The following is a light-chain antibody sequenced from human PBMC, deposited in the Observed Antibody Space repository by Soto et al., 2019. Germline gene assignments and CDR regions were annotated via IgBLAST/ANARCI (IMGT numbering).Light chain of an antibody. V-gene: IGLV2-14*01. J-gene: IGLJ2*01. CDR3: SSYTTTNTHVI. CDR1: SSDVGGYDF. Sequence: QSVLTQPASVSGSPGQSLTISCTGSSSDVGGYDFVSWYQHHTGKPPKRMIYGVNNRPSGVSDRFSGSKSGNTASLTISGLQAEDEADYYCSSYTTTNTHVIFGGGTKLTVL. CDR2: GVN.